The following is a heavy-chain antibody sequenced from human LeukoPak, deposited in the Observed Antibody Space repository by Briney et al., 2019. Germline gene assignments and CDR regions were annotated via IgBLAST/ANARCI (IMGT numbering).Heavy chain of an antibody. CDR3: ARDWGHCSSTSCPVSGYYMDV. V-gene: IGHV3-66*01. CDR2: IYSGDRT. CDR1: GFSVSNSY. J-gene: IGHJ6*03. Sequence: GGSLRLSCAASGFSVSNSYMSWVRQAPGKGLEWVALIYSGDRTHYADSVKGRFTISRDNSKNTLSLQMGSLRAEDTAVYYCARDWGHCSSTSCPVSGYYMDVWGKGTTVTVSS. D-gene: IGHD2-2*01.